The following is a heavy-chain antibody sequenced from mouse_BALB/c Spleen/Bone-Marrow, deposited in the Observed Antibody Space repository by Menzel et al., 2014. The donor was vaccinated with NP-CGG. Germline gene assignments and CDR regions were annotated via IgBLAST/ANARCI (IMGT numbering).Heavy chain of an antibody. J-gene: IGHJ3*01. D-gene: IGHD1-1*01. CDR3: ARLSYYGRFAY. CDR2: INPDSSTI. V-gene: IGHV4-1*02. CDR1: GFDFRRYW. Sequence: EVQLVESGGGLVQPGGSLKLSCAASGFDFRRYWMSWVRQDPGKGLEWIGEINPDSSTINYTPSLKDKFIISRDNAKNTLYLQMSKVRSEDTALYYCARLSYYGRFAYWGQGTLVTASA.